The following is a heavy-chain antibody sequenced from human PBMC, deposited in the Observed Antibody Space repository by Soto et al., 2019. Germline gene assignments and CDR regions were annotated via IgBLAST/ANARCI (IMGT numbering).Heavy chain of an antibody. Sequence: GGSLRLSCAASGFTFSILAMGWVRQAPGKGLEWVSVIDYTGGTTYYTDSVKGRFIISRDNSKKILYLQMNSLRTEDTAIYYCEKDAKRTSGWYYFDYWGRGAQVTVYS. CDR1: GFTFSILA. CDR3: EKDAKRTSGWYYFDY. CDR2: IDYTGGTT. D-gene: IGHD6-19*01. V-gene: IGHV3-23*01. J-gene: IGHJ4*02.